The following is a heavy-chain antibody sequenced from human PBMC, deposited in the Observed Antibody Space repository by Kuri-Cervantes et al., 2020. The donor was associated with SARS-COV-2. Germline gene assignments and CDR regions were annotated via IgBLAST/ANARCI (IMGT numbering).Heavy chain of an antibody. Sequence: SETLSLTCAVYGGSLSGYSWTWIRQPPGKGLEWIGEIYHSGSTNYNPSLKSRGTISVDTSKNQFSLKVTSVTAADTAVYYCARGSIESCTSSLASFYFDYWGRGTPVTVSS. V-gene: IGHV4-34*01. D-gene: IGHD6-6*01. CDR1: GGSLSGYS. CDR3: ARGSIESCTSSLASFYFDY. J-gene: IGHJ4*01. CDR2: IYHSGST.